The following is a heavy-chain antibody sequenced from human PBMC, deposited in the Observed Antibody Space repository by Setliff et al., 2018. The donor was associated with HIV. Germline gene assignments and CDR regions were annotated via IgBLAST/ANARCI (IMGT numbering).Heavy chain of an antibody. V-gene: IGHV3-30*01. J-gene: IGHJ4*02. CDR2: ISFDGSDK. CDR3: AREFSGTRYRYFDS. CDR1: GFIFSSYA. D-gene: IGHD5-12*01. Sequence: GGSLRLSCAASGFIFSSYAMHWVRQAPGKGLEWVAVISFDGSDKYYADSVKGRFTLSRDNSKNTLYLQMNSLRAEDTAVYYCAREFSGTRYRYFDSWGQGTLVTVSS.